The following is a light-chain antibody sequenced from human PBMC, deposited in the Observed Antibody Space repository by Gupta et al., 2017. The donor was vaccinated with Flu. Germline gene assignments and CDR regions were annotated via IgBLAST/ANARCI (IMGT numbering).Light chain of an antibody. CDR2: GAS. CDR3: QQYGSSPGIT. V-gene: IGKV3-20*01. J-gene: IGKJ3*01. CDR1: QSVSSSY. Sequence: DIVLTQSTGTMSLYPGERATLSCRASQSVSSSYLAWYQQKPGQAPRLLIYGASSRATGIPDRFSGSGSGTDFTLTISRLEPEDFAVYYCQQYGSSPGITFGPGTKVDIK.